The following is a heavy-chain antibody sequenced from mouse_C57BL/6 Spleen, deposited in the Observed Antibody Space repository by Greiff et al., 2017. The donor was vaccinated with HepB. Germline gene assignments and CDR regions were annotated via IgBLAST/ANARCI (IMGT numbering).Heavy chain of an antibody. V-gene: IGHV1-52*01. CDR3: ARDYYGSEYFDV. CDR1: GYTFTSYW. Sequence: QVQLQQPGAELVRPGSSVKLSCKASGYTFTSYWMHWVKQRPIQGLEWIGNIYPSDSETHYNQKFKDKATLTVDKSSSTAYMQLSSLTSEDSAVYYCARDYYGSEYFDVWGTGTTVTVSS. CDR2: IYPSDSET. J-gene: IGHJ1*03. D-gene: IGHD1-1*01.